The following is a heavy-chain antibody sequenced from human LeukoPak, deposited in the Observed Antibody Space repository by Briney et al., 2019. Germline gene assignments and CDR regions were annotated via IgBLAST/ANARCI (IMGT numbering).Heavy chain of an antibody. Sequence: GGSLRLSCAASGFTFSSYGMHWVRQAPGKGLEWVAVIWYDGSNKYYADSMKGRFTISRDNSKNTLYLQMNSLRAEDTAVYYCARDPPYYDSSGSPFDYWGQGTLVTVSS. D-gene: IGHD3-22*01. CDR1: GFTFSSYG. CDR2: IWYDGSNK. J-gene: IGHJ4*02. V-gene: IGHV3-33*01. CDR3: ARDPPYYDSSGSPFDY.